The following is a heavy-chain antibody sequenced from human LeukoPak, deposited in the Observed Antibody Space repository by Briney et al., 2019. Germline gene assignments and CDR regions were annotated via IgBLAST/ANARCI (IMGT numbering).Heavy chain of an antibody. Sequence: SETLSLTCTVPGASVTDYYWSWIRQSPGKGLEWISYIHNSGNSDYNPSLRSRVTTSLDTSKNQFSLNLISVTAADTAVYYCARGHWGLQSWSQGTLVTVSS. CDR1: GASVTDYY. J-gene: IGHJ5*02. D-gene: IGHD7-27*01. CDR2: IHNSGNS. CDR3: ARGHWGLQS. V-gene: IGHV4-59*02.